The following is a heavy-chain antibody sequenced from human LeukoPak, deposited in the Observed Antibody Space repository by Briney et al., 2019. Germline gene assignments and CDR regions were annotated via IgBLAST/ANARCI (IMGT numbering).Heavy chain of an antibody. Sequence: GGSLRLSCAASGFTFSSYWMSWVRQAPGKGLEWVANIKQDGSEKYYVDSVKGRFTISRDNAKNSLYLQMNTLRAEDTAVYYCARDRVPSEYYFDYWGQGTLVTVSS. CDR1: GFTFSSYW. V-gene: IGHV3-7*01. J-gene: IGHJ4*02. CDR3: ARDRVPSEYYFDY. D-gene: IGHD6-19*01. CDR2: IKQDGSEK.